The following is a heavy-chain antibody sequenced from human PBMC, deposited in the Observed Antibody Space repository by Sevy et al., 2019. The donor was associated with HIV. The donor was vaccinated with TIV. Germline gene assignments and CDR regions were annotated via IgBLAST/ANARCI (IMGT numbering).Heavy chain of an antibody. J-gene: IGHJ4*02. CDR2: VESGGST. CDR3: ATGDTAMITDLDY. Sequence: GGSLRLSCGAPGFIFSNNAMNWVRQAPGKGPEWVSGVESGGSTYYADSVKGRFTISRDNSKNMLFLQMSSLRAEDTAIYYCATGDTAMITDLDYWGLGTLVTVSS. D-gene: IGHD5-18*01. V-gene: IGHV3-23*01. CDR1: GFIFSNNA.